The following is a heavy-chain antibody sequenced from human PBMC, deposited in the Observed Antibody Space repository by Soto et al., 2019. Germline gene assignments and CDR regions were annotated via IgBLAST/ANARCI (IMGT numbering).Heavy chain of an antibody. V-gene: IGHV4-34*01. D-gene: IGHD3-10*01. CDR1: GGSFSGYY. Sequence: KASETLSLTCAVYGGSFSGYYWSWIRQPPGKGLEWIGEINHSGSTNYNPSLKSQVTISVDTSKNQFSLKLSSVTAADTAVYYCARGHPRSRGSGRDWFDPWGQGTXVTVSS. J-gene: IGHJ5*02. CDR2: INHSGST. CDR3: ARGHPRSRGSGRDWFDP.